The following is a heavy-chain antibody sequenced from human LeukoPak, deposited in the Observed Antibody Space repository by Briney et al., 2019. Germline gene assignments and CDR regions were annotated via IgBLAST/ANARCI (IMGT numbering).Heavy chain of an antibody. Sequence: GGSLRLSCAASGFTFSTSGMSWVRQAPGKGLEWVSSINGFGARTYFADSVKGRFTISRDNSKNTLSLQMNSLRAEDTAVYYCAKGGSYYDSSGSAYLDYWGQGTLVTVSS. CDR1: GFTFSTSG. CDR2: INGFGART. V-gene: IGHV3-23*01. CDR3: AKGGSYYDSSGSAYLDY. J-gene: IGHJ4*02. D-gene: IGHD3-22*01.